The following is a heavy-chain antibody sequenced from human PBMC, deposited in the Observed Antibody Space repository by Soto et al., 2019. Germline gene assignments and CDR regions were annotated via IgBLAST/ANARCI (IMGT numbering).Heavy chain of an antibody. CDR2: IKSKTDGGTT. J-gene: IGHJ4*02. CDR1: GFTFSKAY. Sequence: GGSLRLSCAASGFTFSKAYMSWVRQAPGKGLEWVGRIKSKTDGGTTDYAAPVQGRSSISRDDSKNTLYLQMNSLKTEDTAVYYCSRRAEDYWGQGTLVTVSS. CDR3: SRRAEDY. V-gene: IGHV3-15*01.